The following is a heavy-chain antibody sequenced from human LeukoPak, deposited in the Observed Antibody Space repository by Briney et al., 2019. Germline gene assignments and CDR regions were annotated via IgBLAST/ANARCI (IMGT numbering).Heavy chain of an antibody. J-gene: IGHJ4*02. V-gene: IGHV3-74*01. Sequence: GGSLRLSCAASGFTFSSYWMHWVRQAPGKGLVWVSRINSDGSSTSYADSVKGRFTISRDNAKNSLYLQMNSLRAEDTAVYYCARDYGDYSYYFDYWGQGTLVTVSS. CDR1: GFTFSSYW. CDR3: ARDYGDYSYYFDY. D-gene: IGHD4-17*01. CDR2: INSDGSST.